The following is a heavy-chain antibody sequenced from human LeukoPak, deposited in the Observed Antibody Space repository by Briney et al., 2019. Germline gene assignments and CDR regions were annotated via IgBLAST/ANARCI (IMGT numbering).Heavy chain of an antibody. J-gene: IGHJ4*02. CDR3: ARSAAGHQYYFDY. CDR1: GDSISSYY. D-gene: IGHD2-2*01. V-gene: IGHV4-59*01. CDR2: IYYSGST. Sequence: SETLSLTCTVSGDSISSYYWSWIRQPPGKGLEWIGYIYYSGSTNYNPSLKSRVTISVDRSKNQFSLKLSSLTAADTAVYYCARSAAGHQYYFDYWGRGTLVTVSS.